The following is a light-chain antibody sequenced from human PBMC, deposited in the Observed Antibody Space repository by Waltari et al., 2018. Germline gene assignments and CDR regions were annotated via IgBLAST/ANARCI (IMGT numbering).Light chain of an antibody. CDR2: WAS. V-gene: IGKV4-1*01. Sequence: EIVMTQSPDSLAVSPGERATIHCKSSQSVFNNSKNKNYLAWYQEKSGKSPKLLIDWASTRESGVPDRFSGSGSGKDFTLTISNLQAEDVAVYYCQQYYSTPYTFGQGTKLEIK. J-gene: IGKJ2*01. CDR1: QSVFNNSKNKNY. CDR3: QQYYSTPYT.